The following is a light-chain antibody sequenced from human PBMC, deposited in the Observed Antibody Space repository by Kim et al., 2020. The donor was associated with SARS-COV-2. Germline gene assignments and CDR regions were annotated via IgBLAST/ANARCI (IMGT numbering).Light chain of an antibody. CDR3: QHNYSPWT. V-gene: IGKV1-39*01. CDR1: QRIASY. CDR2: GAS. J-gene: IGKJ1*01. Sequence: DIQMTQSPSSLSASVGDRVTITCRASQRIASYLQWYQQKPGKAPNLLIYGASSLQSGVPSWFSGSGSGTDFTLTISSLHPEDFATYYCQHNYSPWTFGPGTKVDIK.